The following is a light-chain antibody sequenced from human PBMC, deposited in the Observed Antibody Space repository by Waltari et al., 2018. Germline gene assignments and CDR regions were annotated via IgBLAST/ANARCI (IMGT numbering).Light chain of an antibody. CDR1: ALPKQY. V-gene: IGLV3-25*03. J-gene: IGLJ3*02. CDR3: QSADINNTVV. Sequence: SYELTQPPSVSVSPGQTARITCSGDALPKQYAFWYQQKPGQAPVLVIYKDTERPSGIPDRFSGSSSGTTVTLTISGVQAEDEADDYCQSADINNTVVFGGGTKLTVL. CDR2: KDT.